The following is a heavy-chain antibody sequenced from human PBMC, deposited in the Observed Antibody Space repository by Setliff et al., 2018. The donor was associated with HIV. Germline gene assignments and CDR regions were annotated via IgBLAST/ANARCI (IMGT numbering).Heavy chain of an antibody. Sequence: SETLSLTCTVSGGSISSYYWRWSRQPPGEGLGWIGYSDNSGSTNYNPSLKSRLTISVDTSKNQHSLQLTPVTAADTAMYYCARRGYSYVERVYYYYLDVWGKGTTVTVSS. CDR1: GGSISSYY. CDR3: ARRGYSYVERVYYYYLDV. J-gene: IGHJ6*03. D-gene: IGHD5-18*01. V-gene: IGHV4-4*09. CDR2: SDNSGST.